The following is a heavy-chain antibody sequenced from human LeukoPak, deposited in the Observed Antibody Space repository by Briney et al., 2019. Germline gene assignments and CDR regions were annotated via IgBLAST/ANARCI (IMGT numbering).Heavy chain of an antibody. J-gene: IGHJ4*02. CDR1: GFTFSSYS. Sequence: GGSLRLSCAASGFTFSSYSMNWVRQAPGKGLEWVSVIYSGGSTYYADSVKGRFTISRDNSKNTLYLQMNSLRAEDTAVYYCARERDGSYYFDYWGQGTLVTVSS. CDR3: ARERDGSYYFDY. D-gene: IGHD5-24*01. CDR2: IYSGGST. V-gene: IGHV3-53*01.